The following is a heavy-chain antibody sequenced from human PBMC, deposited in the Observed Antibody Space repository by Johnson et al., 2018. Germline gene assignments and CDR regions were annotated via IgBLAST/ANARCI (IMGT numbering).Heavy chain of an antibody. D-gene: IGHD3-10*01. J-gene: IGHJ3*01. CDR3: AGGGITMVRGVGPLFDY. CDR2: ISSSSSYL. CDR1: GFTFSSYS. Sequence: VQLVQSGGGLVKPGGSLRLSCAASGFTFSSYSMNWVRQAPGKGLEWVSSISSSSSYLYSADSVKGRFTISRDNAKNSLYLQMTSLRAEDTAVYYCAGGGITMVRGVGPLFDYWGQGTMVTVSS. V-gene: IGHV3-21*01.